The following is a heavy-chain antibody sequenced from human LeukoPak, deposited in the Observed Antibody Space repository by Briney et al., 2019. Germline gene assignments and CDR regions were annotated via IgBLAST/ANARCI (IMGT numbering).Heavy chain of an antibody. CDR2: IRYDGSNK. V-gene: IGHV3-30*02. J-gene: IGHJ3*02. Sequence: AGGSLRLSCAASGFTFSSYGMHWVRQAPGKGLEWVAFIRYDGSNKYYADSVKGRFTISRDNSKNTLYLQMNSLRAEDTALYYCSKLLGYCTNGVCYSDAFDIWGQGTMVTVSS. D-gene: IGHD2-8*01. CDR1: GFTFSSYG. CDR3: SKLLGYCTNGVCYSDAFDI.